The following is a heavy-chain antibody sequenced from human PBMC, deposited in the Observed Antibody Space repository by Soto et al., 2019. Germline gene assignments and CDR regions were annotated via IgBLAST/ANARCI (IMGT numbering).Heavy chain of an antibody. CDR3: ARGRYFDWYMRYYYYSMDV. CDR1: GFTFSDHY. V-gene: IGHV3-72*01. D-gene: IGHD3-9*01. J-gene: IGHJ6*03. CDR2: TRNKANSYTT. Sequence: EVQLVESGGGLVQPGGSLRIACAASGFTFSDHYMDWVRQAPGKGLEWVGRTRNKANSYTTEYAASVKGRFTISRDDSENTLSLQINSLENEDTAVYYCARGRYFDWYMRYYYYSMDVWGKGTPVTVSS.